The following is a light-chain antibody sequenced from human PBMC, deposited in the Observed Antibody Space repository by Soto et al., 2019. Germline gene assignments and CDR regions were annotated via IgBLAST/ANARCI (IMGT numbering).Light chain of an antibody. CDR3: QHYNSYSEA. V-gene: IGKV1-5*03. CDR2: KAS. Sequence: DIQMTQSPSTLSGSVGDRVTITCRASQTISSWLAWYQQKPGKAPKLLIYKASTLKSGVPSRFSGSGSGTEFTLTISSLQHDFATYYCQHYNSYSEAFGQGTKVELK. CDR1: QTISSW. J-gene: IGKJ1*01.